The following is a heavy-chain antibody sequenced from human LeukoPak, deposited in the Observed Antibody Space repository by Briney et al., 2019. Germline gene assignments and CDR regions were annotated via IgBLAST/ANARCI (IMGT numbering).Heavy chain of an antibody. J-gene: IGHJ4*02. CDR2: IYYSGST. D-gene: IGHD5-12*01. Sequence: SETLSLTRTVSGGSISSSSSYWGWIRQPPGKGLEWIGSIYYSGSTYYNPSLKSRVTISVDTSKNQFSLKLSSVTAADTAVYYCARRDIVATISYFDYWGQGTLVTVSS. V-gene: IGHV4-39*01. CDR3: ARRDIVATISYFDY. CDR1: GGSISSSSSY.